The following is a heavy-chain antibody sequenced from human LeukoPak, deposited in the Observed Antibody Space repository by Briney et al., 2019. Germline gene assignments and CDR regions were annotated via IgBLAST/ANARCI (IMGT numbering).Heavy chain of an antibody. V-gene: IGHV1-69*04. Sequence: ASVKVSCKASGGTFSSYAISWVRQAPGQGLEWMGRIIPILGIANYAQKFQGRVTITADKSTSTAYMELRSLRSDDTAVYYCARGYDPFDYWGQGTLVTVSS. CDR1: GGTFSSYA. CDR2: IIPILGIA. D-gene: IGHD3-16*01. CDR3: ARGYDPFDY. J-gene: IGHJ4*02.